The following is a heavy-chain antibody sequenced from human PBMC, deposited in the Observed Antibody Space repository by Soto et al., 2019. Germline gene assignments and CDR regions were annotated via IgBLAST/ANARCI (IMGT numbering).Heavy chain of an antibody. CDR2: IYYSGST. V-gene: IGHV4-59*01. D-gene: IGHD6-19*01. Sequence: SETLSLTCTVSGDSISPYYWSWIRQPPGKGLEWIGYIYYSGSTSYNPSLKSRVTISVDTSKNQFSLKVNSVTAADTAVYYCARDREAVAGVYYYNGLHVWGQGTTVTVSS. J-gene: IGHJ6*02. CDR1: GDSISPYY. CDR3: ARDREAVAGVYYYNGLHV.